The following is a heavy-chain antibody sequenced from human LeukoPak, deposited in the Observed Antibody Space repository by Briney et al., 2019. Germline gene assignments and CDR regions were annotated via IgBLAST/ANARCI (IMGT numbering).Heavy chain of an antibody. V-gene: IGHV3-66*02. CDR1: GFTVSSNY. J-gene: IGHJ3*02. Sequence: GSLRLSCAASGFTVSSNYMSWVRQAPGKGLEWVSVIYSGGSTYYADSVKGRFTISRDNSKNTLYLQMNSLRAEDTAVYYCARWLQFEYAFDIWGQGTMVTVSS. D-gene: IGHD5-24*01. CDR2: IYSGGST. CDR3: ARWLQFEYAFDI.